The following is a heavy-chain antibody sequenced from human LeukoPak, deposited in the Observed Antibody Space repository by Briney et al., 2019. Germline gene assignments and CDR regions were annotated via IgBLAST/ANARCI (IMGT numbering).Heavy chain of an antibody. CDR3: ARAQDYDILTGYTNYFDY. Sequence: ASVKVSCKASGYTFTSYYMHWVRQAPGQGLEWMGIINPSGGSTSYAQKFQGRVTMTRDTSTSTVYMELSSLRSEDAAVYYCARAQDYDILTGYTNYFDYWGQGTLVTVSS. V-gene: IGHV1-46*01. CDR2: INPSGGST. J-gene: IGHJ4*02. D-gene: IGHD3-9*01. CDR1: GYTFTSYY.